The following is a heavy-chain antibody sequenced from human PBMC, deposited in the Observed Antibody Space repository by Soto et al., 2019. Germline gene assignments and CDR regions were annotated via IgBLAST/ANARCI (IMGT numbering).Heavy chain of an antibody. CDR2: INHSGGT. CDR3: ARNVRYYIDY. CDR1: GGSFSGYY. J-gene: IGHJ4*02. Sequence: SETLSLTCAVYGGSFSGYYWSWIRQPPGKGLEWMGEINHSGGTNYNPSLKTRVTISVDNSENQLSLTLNSVTAADTAVYYCARNVRYYIDYWGQGTLVTVSS. V-gene: IGHV4-34*01.